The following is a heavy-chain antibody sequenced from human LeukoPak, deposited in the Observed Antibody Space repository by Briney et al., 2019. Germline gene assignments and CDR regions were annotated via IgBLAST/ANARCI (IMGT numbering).Heavy chain of an antibody. CDR1: GGSFSGYY. CDR3: AIIPIPGGDTFDI. Sequence: SETLSLTSAVYGGSFSGYYWSWIRQPPGKGLEWIGEINHSGSTKYNPSLKSRVTTSVDTSKNQFSLKLSSVTAADTAVYYCAIIPIPGGDTFDIWGQGTMVSVSS. D-gene: IGHD3-10*01. CDR2: INHSGST. J-gene: IGHJ3*02. V-gene: IGHV4-34*01.